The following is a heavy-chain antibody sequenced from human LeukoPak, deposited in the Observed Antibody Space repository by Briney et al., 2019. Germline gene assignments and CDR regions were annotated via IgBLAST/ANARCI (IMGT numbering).Heavy chain of an antibody. D-gene: IGHD3-10*01. CDR1: GFTFSSYA. CDR2: ISGSGGST. V-gene: IGHV3-23*01. Sequence: PGGSLRLSCAASGFTFSSYAMSWVRQAPGEGMEWVSAISGSGGSTYYADSVKGRFTISRDNSKNTLYLQMNSLRAEDTAVYYCAKGLYGSGSYYNCPFDYWGQGTLVTVSS. CDR3: AKGLYGSGSYYNCPFDY. J-gene: IGHJ4*02.